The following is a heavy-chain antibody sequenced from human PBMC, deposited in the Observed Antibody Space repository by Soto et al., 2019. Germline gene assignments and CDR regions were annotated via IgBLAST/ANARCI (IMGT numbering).Heavy chain of an antibody. CDR3: ARDSGSYHLLALYGMDV. CDR2: INPSGDST. CDR1: GYTFTSYY. V-gene: IGHV1-46*01. J-gene: IGHJ6*02. D-gene: IGHD3-10*01. Sequence: GASVKVSCKASGYTFTSYYIHWVRQAPGQGLEWMGVINPSGDSTSFAQKFQGRVTMTRDTSTSTVYMELSSLRSEDRALYYCARDSGSYHLLALYGMDVWGQGTTVTVSS.